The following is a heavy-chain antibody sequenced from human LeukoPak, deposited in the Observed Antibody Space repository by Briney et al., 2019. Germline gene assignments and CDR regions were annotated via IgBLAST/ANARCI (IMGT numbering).Heavy chain of an antibody. Sequence: PGGSLRLSCAASGFTVSSNYMSWVRQAPGKGLEWVSSISSSSSYIYYADSVKGRFTISRDNAKNSLYLQMNSLRAEDTAVYYCAREIPVCFDYWGQGTLVTVSS. CDR2: ISSSSSYI. J-gene: IGHJ4*02. CDR1: GFTVSSNY. V-gene: IGHV3-21*01. CDR3: AREIPVCFDY. D-gene: IGHD2-8*01.